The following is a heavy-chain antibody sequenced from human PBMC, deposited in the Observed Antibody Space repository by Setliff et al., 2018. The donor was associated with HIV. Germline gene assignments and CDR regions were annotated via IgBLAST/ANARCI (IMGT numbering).Heavy chain of an antibody. CDR3: AKIPHTGDSAFDI. CDR2: ISYDGSNK. CDR1: GFTFSSYG. Sequence: GGSLRLSCAASGFTFSSYGMHWVRQAPGKGLEWVSLISYDGSNKYYADSVKGRFSISRDNPKNTVYLQMNSLRAEDTALYYCAKIPHTGDSAFDIWGQGTMVTVSS. J-gene: IGHJ3*02. V-gene: IGHV3-30*18. D-gene: IGHD7-27*01.